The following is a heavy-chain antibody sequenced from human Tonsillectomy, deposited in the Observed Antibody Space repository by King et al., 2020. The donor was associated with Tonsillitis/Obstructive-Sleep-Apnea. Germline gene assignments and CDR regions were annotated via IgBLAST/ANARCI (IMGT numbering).Heavy chain of an antibody. Sequence: VQLQQGGAGLLKPSETLSLSCAVYGGSFSGHFWGWIRQPPGKGLEWIGEIIHTGSTNYNPSLKRRDTISVDTSKSQFSVKLNSVTAADTAVYYCARVGGGGYHFDYWGQGTLVIVSS. J-gene: IGHJ4*02. CDR2: IIHTGST. CDR3: ARVGGGGYHFDY. CDR1: GGSFSGHF. V-gene: IGHV4-34*12. D-gene: IGHD5-12*01.